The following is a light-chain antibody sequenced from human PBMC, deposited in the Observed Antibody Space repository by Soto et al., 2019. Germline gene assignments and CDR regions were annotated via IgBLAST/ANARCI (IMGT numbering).Light chain of an antibody. CDR1: QSISTW. J-gene: IGKJ1*01. Sequence: DIQMTQSPSTLSASVGDRVTITCRASQSISTWLAWYQQKPGNAPKLLIFDASTLENGVPARFSGSRSGPEFSLTISSLQPDDFATYYCQQYYSYWTFGQGTKVDIK. CDR3: QQYYSYWT. V-gene: IGKV1-5*01. CDR2: DAS.